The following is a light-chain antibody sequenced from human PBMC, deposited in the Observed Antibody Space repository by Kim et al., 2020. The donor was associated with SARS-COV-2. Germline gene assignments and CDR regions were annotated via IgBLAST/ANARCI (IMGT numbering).Light chain of an antibody. CDR2: AAS. CDR1: QDIGTW. CDR3: QQANTVPSA. J-gene: IGKJ5*01. Sequence: DIQMTQSPSSVSASVGDRVTITCRASQDIGTWFAWYQQKPGKAPKLLIYAASNLQSGVPSRFSGSGSGTDFTLTISSLQPEDFATYYGQQANTVPSAFGRGALLEI. V-gene: IGKV1-12*01.